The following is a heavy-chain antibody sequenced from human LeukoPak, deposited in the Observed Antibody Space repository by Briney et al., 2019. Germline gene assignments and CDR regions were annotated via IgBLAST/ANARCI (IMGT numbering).Heavy chain of an antibody. V-gene: IGHV4-34*01. CDR1: GGSFSGYY. Sequence: SETLSLSCAVYGGSFSGYYWNWIRQPPGKGLEWIGEINHSGSTNYNPSLKSRVTISVDTSKNQFSLKLSSVTAADTAVYYCARGPYYYDSSGYYYGFDYWGQGTLVTVSS. D-gene: IGHD3-22*01. CDR3: ARGPYYYDSSGYYYGFDY. CDR2: INHSGST. J-gene: IGHJ4*02.